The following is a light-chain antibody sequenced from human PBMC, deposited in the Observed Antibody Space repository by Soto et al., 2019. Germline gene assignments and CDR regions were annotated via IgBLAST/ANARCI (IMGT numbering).Light chain of an antibody. CDR2: AAS. Sequence: DIQLTQYPSSLSASVGDRFTITCRASQSIRSYLNWYQQKPGKAPKLLIYAASSLQTGVSSRFSGSGSGTDFTLTISNLQPEDFATYYCQQTSSTPTFGGGTKVDI. CDR1: QSIRSY. V-gene: IGKV1-39*01. CDR3: QQTSSTPT. J-gene: IGKJ4*01.